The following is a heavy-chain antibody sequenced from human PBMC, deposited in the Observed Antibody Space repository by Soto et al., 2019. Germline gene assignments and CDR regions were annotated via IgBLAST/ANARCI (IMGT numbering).Heavy chain of an antibody. Sequence: QLQLQESGLGLVKPSQTLSLTCVVSGGSVINDGYSWSWIRQPPGKGLEWIGYIFHSGSTHFNPSLKSRLTLSVDRSKNQFSLNLTSVTAADTAVYYCAGLGGNTAVANWGQGTLVTVSS. V-gene: IGHV4-30-2*01. CDR2: IFHSGST. CDR1: GGSVINDGYS. D-gene: IGHD5-18*01. CDR3: AGLGGNTAVAN. J-gene: IGHJ4*02.